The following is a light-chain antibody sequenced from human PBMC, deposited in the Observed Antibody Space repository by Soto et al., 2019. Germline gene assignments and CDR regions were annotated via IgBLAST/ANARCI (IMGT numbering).Light chain of an antibody. CDR1: SSDVGAYKF. CDR2: EAS. V-gene: IGLV2-14*01. Sequence: QSALTQPASVSGSPGQSITISCTGTSSDVGAYKFVSWFQQHPGKAPKLMIYEASYRPSGVSNRFSGSKSGNTASLTISGLQAEDEADYYCCSYADRFVFGTGTKLTVL. J-gene: IGLJ1*01. CDR3: CSYADRFV.